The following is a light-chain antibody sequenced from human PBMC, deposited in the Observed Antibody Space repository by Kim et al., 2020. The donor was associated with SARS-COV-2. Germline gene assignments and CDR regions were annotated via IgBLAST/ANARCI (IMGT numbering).Light chain of an antibody. V-gene: IGLV6-57*03. CDR2: EDN. J-gene: IGLJ2*01. Sequence: KTVTISCTRSSGSIASNYVQWYQQRPRSAPTTVIYEDNQRPSGVPDRFSGSIDSSSNSASLTISGLKTEDEADYYCQSYDSSNHVVFGGGTQLTVL. CDR1: SGSIASNY. CDR3: QSYDSSNHVV.